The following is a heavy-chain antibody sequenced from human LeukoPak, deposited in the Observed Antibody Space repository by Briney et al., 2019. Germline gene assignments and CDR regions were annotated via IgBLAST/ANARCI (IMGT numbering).Heavy chain of an antibody. J-gene: IGHJ5*02. Sequence: SVTLSLTCTVSGGSISSYYWIWIRQPPGKGLEWIGYIYYSGSTNYNPSLKSRVTISVDTSKNQFSLKLSSVTAADTAVYYCAREGYYYDSSGLNWFDPWGQGNLVTVSS. V-gene: IGHV4-59*01. CDR3: AREGYYYDSSGLNWFDP. CDR1: GGSISSYY. CDR2: IYYSGST. D-gene: IGHD3-22*01.